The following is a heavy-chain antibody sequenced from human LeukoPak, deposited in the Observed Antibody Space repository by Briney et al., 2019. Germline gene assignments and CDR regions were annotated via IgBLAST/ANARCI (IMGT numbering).Heavy chain of an antibody. J-gene: IGHJ4*02. CDR2: IYYSGST. D-gene: IGHD5-12*01. V-gene: IGHV4-59*01. CDR1: GGSISSYY. Sequence: SETLSLTCTVSGGSISSYYWSWIRQPPGKGLEWIGYIYYSGSTNYNPSLKSRVTISVDTSKNQFSLKLSSVTAADTAVYYCASQRGYSGYDPLDYWGQGTLVTVSS. CDR3: ASQRGYSGYDPLDY.